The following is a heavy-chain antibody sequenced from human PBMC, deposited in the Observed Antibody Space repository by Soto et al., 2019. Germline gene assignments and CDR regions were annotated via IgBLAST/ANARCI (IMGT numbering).Heavy chain of an antibody. CDR1: GGSTSSDNY. V-gene: IGHV4-30-4*01. CDR3: AREGGESSDGLYYFDS. J-gene: IGHJ4*02. D-gene: IGHD3-16*01. CDR2: IYHSGNT. Sequence: SETLSLTCTVSGGSTSSDNYWSWIRQPPGKGLEWIGHIYHSGNTDYNPSLKSRLAISIDTSKNQFSLKLSSVTAADTAVYFCAREGGESSDGLYYFDSWGQGSLVTVSS.